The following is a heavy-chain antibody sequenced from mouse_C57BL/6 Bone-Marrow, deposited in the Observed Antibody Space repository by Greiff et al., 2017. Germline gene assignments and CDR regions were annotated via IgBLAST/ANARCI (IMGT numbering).Heavy chain of an antibody. D-gene: IGHD1-1*01. CDR1: GYTFTSYW. CDR3: AREGGGSSLFAY. J-gene: IGHJ3*01. V-gene: IGHV1-69*01. CDR2: IDPSDSYT. Sequence: QVQLKQPGAELVMPGASVKLSCKASGYTFTSYWMHWVKQRPGQGLEWIVEIDPSDSYTNYNQKFKGKSTLTVDKSSSTAYMQLSSLTSEDSAVYYCAREGGGSSLFAYWGQGTLVTVSA.